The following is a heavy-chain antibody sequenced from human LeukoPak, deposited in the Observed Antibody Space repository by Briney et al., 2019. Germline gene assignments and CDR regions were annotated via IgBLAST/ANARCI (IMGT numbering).Heavy chain of an antibody. CDR3: ARVQISSSWYRLTDTAMVTFDY. CDR2: IYHSGST. D-gene: IGHD5-18*01. J-gene: IGHJ4*02. Sequence: SETLSLTCTVSGYSISSGYYWGWIRQPPGKGLEWIGSIYHSGSTYYNPSLKSRVTISVDTSKNQFSLKLSSVTAADTAVYYCARVQISSSWYRLTDTAMVTFDYWGQGTLVTVSS. V-gene: IGHV4-38-2*02. CDR1: GYSISSGYY.